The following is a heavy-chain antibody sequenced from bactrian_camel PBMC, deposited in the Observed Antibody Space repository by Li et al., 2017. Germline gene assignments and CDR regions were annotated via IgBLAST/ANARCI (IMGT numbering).Heavy chain of an antibody. CDR2: IDSDGST. Sequence: VQLVESGGGSVQPGGSLRLSCTSSTDMLSNYCMGWFRQAPGKRREGVAQIDSDGSTLYADSVKGRFTISRDNAENTLYLQMDSLKPEDTAMYYCAAVGGAGFDGYCYGDNKYWSQGTQVTVS. CDR1: TDMLSNYC. J-gene: IGHJ4*01. D-gene: IGHD3*01. V-gene: IGHV3S53*01. CDR3: AAVGGAGFDGYCYGDNKY.